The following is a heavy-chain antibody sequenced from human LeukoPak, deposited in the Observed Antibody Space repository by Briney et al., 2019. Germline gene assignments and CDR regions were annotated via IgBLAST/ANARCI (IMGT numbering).Heavy chain of an antibody. CDR3: AGLGRGYYDFWSGPHYYYGMDV. D-gene: IGHD3-3*01. CDR1: GGSISSYY. J-gene: IGHJ6*02. V-gene: IGHV4-59*01. Sequence: SETLSLTCTVSGGSISSYYWSWIRQPPGKGLEWIGYIYYSGSTNYNPPLKSRVTISVDTSKNQFSLKLSSVTAADTAVYYCAGLGRGYYDFWSGPHYYYGMDVWGQGTTVTVSS. CDR2: IYYSGST.